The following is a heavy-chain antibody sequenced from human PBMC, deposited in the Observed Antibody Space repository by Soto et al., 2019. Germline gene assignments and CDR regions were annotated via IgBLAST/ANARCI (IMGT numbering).Heavy chain of an antibody. CDR3: ATVGYCSSTSCQTRYYYYGMDV. CDR2: ISGSGGST. V-gene: IGHV3-23*01. J-gene: IGHJ6*02. Sequence: PGGSLRLSCAASGFTFSSYAMSWVRQAPGKGLEWVSAISGSGGSTYYADSVKGRFTISRDNSKNTLYLQMNSLRAEDTAVYYCATVGYCSSTSCQTRYYYYGMDVWGQGTTVTVSS. D-gene: IGHD2-2*03. CDR1: GFTFSSYA.